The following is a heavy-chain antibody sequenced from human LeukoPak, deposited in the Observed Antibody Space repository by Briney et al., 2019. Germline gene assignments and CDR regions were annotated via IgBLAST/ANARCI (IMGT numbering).Heavy chain of an antibody. J-gene: IGHJ6*03. CDR3: ARGYDFWSGYPYYMDV. V-gene: IGHV4-59*01. CDR1: GASISSYS. CDR2: TYYIETT. Sequence: SETLSLTCTVSGASISSYSWNWIRQPPGKGLEWIGYTYYIETTNYNPSLKSRVTISVDTAKNQFSLNLGSVTAADTAVYFCARGYDFWSGYPYYMDVWGKGTTVTVSS. D-gene: IGHD3-3*01.